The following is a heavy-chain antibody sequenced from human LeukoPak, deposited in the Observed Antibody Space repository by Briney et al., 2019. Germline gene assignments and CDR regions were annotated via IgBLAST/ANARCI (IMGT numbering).Heavy chain of an antibody. Sequence: SVKVSCKTSGGTFTNSAISWVRQAPGQRLEWLGGIMPLFGTAGYAQKFQGRVTITKDESTRTVYLELTSLTSDDTAVYYCARDVHGDYGSGWFDPWGQGTLVSVSS. CDR2: IMPLFGTA. J-gene: IGHJ5*02. D-gene: IGHD4-17*01. CDR1: GGTFTNSA. V-gene: IGHV1-69*05. CDR3: ARDVHGDYGSGWFDP.